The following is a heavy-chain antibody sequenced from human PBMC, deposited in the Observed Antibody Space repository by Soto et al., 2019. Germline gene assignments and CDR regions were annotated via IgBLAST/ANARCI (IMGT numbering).Heavy chain of an antibody. CDR2: ISPDGGST. D-gene: IGHD3-10*01. J-gene: IGHJ4*02. Sequence: PGGSLRLSYASSGFTFSSYPMHWVRQAPGEKMEYVSAISPDGGSTSYANSAKGRFIISRDNSKNTLYLQMGSLRTEDMAVYYCAKVGPYYYGSGSHYGVYYWGRGT. V-gene: IGHV3-64*01. CDR3: AKVGPYYYGSGSHYGVYY. CDR1: GFTFSSYP.